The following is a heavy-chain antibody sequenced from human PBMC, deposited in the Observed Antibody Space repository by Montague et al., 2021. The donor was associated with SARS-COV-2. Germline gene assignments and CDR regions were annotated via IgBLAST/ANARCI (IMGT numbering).Heavy chain of an antibody. J-gene: IGHJ4*02. CDR3: ARGQWLVPYCLDS. V-gene: IGHV4-61*01. Sequence: SETLSLTCNVSGGSVSTGNYYWTWIRQPPGKELEWIGYIYYTGSSKYNPSLESRVTIAISTSKKQFTLKLSSVTAADTAVYYCARGQWLVPYCLDSWGQGTLVTVSS. CDR1: GGSVSTGNYY. CDR2: IYYTGSS. D-gene: IGHD6-19*01.